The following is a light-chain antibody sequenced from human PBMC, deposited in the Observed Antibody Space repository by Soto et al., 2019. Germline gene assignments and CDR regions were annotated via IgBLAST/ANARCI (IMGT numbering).Light chain of an antibody. CDR1: QTVLYNSNNKNH. CDR3: QQSYNTPRT. J-gene: IGKJ1*01. CDR2: GAS. Sequence: DFVMTQAPDSLAVSLGERATINCKSSQTVLYNSNNKNHLGWFQQKPGHPPKLLIYGASTRASGVPDRFSGSGSGTDFTLTISSLQPEDFATYYCQQSYNTPRTFGQGTKVEIK. V-gene: IGKV4-1*01.